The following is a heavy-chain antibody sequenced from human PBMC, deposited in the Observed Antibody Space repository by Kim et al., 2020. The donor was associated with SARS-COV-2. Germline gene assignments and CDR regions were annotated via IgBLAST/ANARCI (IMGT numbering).Heavy chain of an antibody. V-gene: IGHV4-34*01. D-gene: IGHD1-26*01. Sequence: NPSLKGRVTISVDTSKNQFSLKLSSVTAADTAVYYCARVVTVGARGLLDYWGQGTLVTVSS. J-gene: IGHJ4*02. CDR3: ARVVTVGARGLLDY.